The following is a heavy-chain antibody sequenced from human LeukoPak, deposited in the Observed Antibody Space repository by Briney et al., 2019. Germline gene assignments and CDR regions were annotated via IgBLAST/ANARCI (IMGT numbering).Heavy chain of an antibody. D-gene: IGHD5-24*01. CDR2: IYYSGST. CDR3: ARGEMATIGGPDAFDI. V-gene: IGHV4-59*01. CDR1: GGSISSYY. J-gene: IGHJ3*02. Sequence: SETLSLTCTVSGGSISSYYWSRIRQPPGKGLEWIGYIYYSGSTNYNPSLKSRVTISVDTSKNQFSLKLSSVTAADTAVYYCARGEMATIGGPDAFDIWGQGTMVTVSS.